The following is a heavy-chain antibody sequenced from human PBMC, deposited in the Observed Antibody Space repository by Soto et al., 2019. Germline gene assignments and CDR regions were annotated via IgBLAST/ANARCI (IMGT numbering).Heavy chain of an antibody. D-gene: IGHD3-3*01. Sequence: SETLSLTCTVSGGSISSGGYYWSWIRQHPGKGLEWIGYIYYSGSTYYNPSLKSRVTISVDTSKNQFSLKLSSVTAADTAVYYCASHDFWDRPIDYSGQATLVTVSS. CDR2: IYYSGST. V-gene: IGHV4-31*03. CDR3: ASHDFWDRPIDY. CDR1: GGSISSGGYY. J-gene: IGHJ4*02.